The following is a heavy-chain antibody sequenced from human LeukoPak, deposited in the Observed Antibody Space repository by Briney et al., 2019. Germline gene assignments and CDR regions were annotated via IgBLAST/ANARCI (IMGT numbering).Heavy chain of an antibody. D-gene: IGHD3-3*01. V-gene: IGHV6-1*01. Sequence: SQTLSLTCAISGDSVSSNSATWNWIRQSPLRGLEWLGRTYYRSKWYKYYAVSVKSRITINPDTSKNQFSVQLNSVTPEDTAVYYCARETSFRYYDFWSGWDYWGQGILVTVSS. CDR3: ARETSFRYYDFWSGWDY. CDR1: GDSVSSNSAT. CDR2: TYYRSKWYK. J-gene: IGHJ4*02.